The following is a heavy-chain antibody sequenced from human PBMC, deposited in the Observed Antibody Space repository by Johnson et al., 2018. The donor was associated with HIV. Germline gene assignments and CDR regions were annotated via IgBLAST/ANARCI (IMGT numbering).Heavy chain of an antibody. D-gene: IGHD1-26*01. Sequence: QVQLVESGGGVVQPGRSLRLSCAASGFTFSRYGMHWVRQAPGKGLEWVAFIRYDGSNKYYADSVKGRFTISRDNSKNTLYLQMNSLRAEDTAVYYCAKDPVGATWAFDIWGQGTMVTVSS. V-gene: IGHV3-30*02. CDR3: AKDPVGATWAFDI. J-gene: IGHJ3*02. CDR1: GFTFSRYG. CDR2: IRYDGSNK.